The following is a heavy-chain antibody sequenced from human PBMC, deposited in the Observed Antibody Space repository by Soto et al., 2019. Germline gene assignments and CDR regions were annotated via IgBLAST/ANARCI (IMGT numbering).Heavy chain of an antibody. J-gene: IGHJ4*02. D-gene: IGHD3-10*01. V-gene: IGHV1-69*13. CDR2: IIPIVGTA. Sequence: SVKVSCKASGGTFSSSAISWVRQAPGQGLEWMGGIIPIVGTANYAQKFQGRVTITADESTSTAYMELSSLRSEDTAVYYCARGPYGSGSYYLDYWGQGTLVTVSS. CDR3: ARGPYGSGSYYLDY. CDR1: GGTFSSSA.